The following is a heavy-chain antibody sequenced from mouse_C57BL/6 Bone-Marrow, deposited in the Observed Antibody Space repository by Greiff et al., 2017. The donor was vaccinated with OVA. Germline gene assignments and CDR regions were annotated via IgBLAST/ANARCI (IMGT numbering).Heavy chain of an antibody. J-gene: IGHJ2*01. D-gene: IGHD3-2*01. CDR1: GYTFTDYE. Sequence: VQLQQSGAELVRPGASVTLSCKASGYTFTDYEMHWVKQTPVHGLEWIGAIDPETGGTAYNQKVKGKAILTADKSSSTAYMELRSLTSEDSAVSNSTRDPFPTDDYWGQGTTLTGSS. CDR2: IDPETGGT. CDR3: TRDPFPTDDY. V-gene: IGHV1-15*01.